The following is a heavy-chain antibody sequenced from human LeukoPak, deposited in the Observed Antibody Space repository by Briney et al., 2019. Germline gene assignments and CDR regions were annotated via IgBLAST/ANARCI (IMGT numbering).Heavy chain of an antibody. Sequence: SETLSLTCTVSGGSISSYYWSWIRQPPGKGLEWIGYIYYSGSTNYNPSLKSRVTISVDTSKNQFSLKLSSVTAADTAVYYCAREKSYGGNPLGFAHWGQGTLVTVSS. CDR1: GGSISSYY. CDR3: AREKSYGGNPLGFAH. V-gene: IGHV4-59*01. CDR2: IYYSGST. J-gene: IGHJ5*02. D-gene: IGHD4-23*01.